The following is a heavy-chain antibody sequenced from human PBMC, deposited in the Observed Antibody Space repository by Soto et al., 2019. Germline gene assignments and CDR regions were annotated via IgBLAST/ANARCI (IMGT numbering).Heavy chain of an antibody. CDR2: ISAYNGNT. V-gene: IGHV1-18*01. D-gene: IGHD3-3*01. CDR1: GYTFTSYG. J-gene: IGHJ4*02. Sequence: ASVKVSCKASGYTFTSYGISWVRQAPGQGLEWMGWISAYNGNTNYAQKLQGRVTMTTDTSTSTAYMELRSLRSDDTAVYYCARAGGDFWSGYYTGISDYWGQGTLVTVSS. CDR3: ARAGGDFWSGYYTGISDY.